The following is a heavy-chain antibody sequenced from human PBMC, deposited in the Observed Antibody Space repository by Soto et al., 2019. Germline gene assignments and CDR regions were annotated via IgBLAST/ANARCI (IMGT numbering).Heavy chain of an antibody. CDR1: GFIVSDTY. J-gene: IGHJ3*02. D-gene: IGHD2-15*01. V-gene: IGHV3-66*01. CDR2: ISNRGDT. CDR3: AREPRYCRGGSCSITGDAFDI. Sequence: EVQLVESGGDLVQPGGSLRLSCTASGFIVSDTYMNWVRQAPGKGLEWVSVISNRGDTHYADSVRGRFSLSRDIADNTLHLQMNHLRVEDTAVYYCAREPRYCRGGSCSITGDAFDIWGQGTMVTVSS.